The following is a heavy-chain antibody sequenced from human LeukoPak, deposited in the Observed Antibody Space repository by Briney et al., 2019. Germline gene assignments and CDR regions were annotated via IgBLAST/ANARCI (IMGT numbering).Heavy chain of an antibody. J-gene: IGHJ4*02. D-gene: IGHD6-19*01. CDR3: AKGRPVRTSGWYFFDY. Sequence: GGSLRLSWAAAGFTFSTYAMSWVRQAPGKGLEWVSLISNGGTHTFYEDSVKGRFTTSRDNSNNTLHLQMTGLRAEDTAVYYCAKGRPVRTSGWYFFDYWGQGTLVTVSS. CDR1: GFTFSTYA. CDR2: ISNGGTHT. V-gene: IGHV3-23*01.